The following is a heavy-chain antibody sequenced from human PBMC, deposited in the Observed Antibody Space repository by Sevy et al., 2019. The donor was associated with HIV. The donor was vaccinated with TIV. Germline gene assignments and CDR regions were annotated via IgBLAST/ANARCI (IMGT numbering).Heavy chain of an antibody. D-gene: IGHD3-10*01. CDR1: GFTFSSHW. V-gene: IGHV3-7*01. J-gene: IGHJ4*02. CDR3: ARDSDFIQGVNFDS. Sequence: GGSLRLSCAASGFTFSSHWMNWVRQAPGKGLEWVANIKQDGSQRSYVDSVKGRFTISRDNAQNSLYLQMNSLRVEDTAVYYCARDSDFIQGVNFDSWGQGTLVTVS. CDR2: IKQDGSQR.